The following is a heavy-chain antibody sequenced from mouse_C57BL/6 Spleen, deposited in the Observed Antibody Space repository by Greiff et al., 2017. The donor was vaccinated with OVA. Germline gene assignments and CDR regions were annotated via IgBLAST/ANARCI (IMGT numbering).Heavy chain of an antibody. Sequence: EVKVEESGGGLVKPGGSLKLSCAASGFTFSDYGMHWVRQAPEKGLEWVAYISSGSSTIYYADTVKGRFTISRDNAKNTLFLQRTSLRSEDTAMYYCARGGWSLYAMDYWGQGTSVTVSS. D-gene: IGHD2-3*01. CDR3: ARGGWSLYAMDY. V-gene: IGHV5-17*01. CDR1: GFTFSDYG. CDR2: ISSGSSTI. J-gene: IGHJ4*01.